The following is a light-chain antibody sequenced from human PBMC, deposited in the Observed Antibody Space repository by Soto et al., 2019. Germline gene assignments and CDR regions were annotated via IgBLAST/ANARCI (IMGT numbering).Light chain of an antibody. CDR3: QKYNSAPWT. V-gene: IGKV1-27*01. CDR1: QGISNY. CDR2: AAS. J-gene: IGKJ1*01. Sequence: DIQITPSPSSLSASVGDRVTITCRASQGISNYLAWYQQKPGKVPKLLIYAASTLQSGVPSRFSGSGSGTDVTLTISSLQPEDVATYYCQKYNSAPWTFGQGTKVEI.